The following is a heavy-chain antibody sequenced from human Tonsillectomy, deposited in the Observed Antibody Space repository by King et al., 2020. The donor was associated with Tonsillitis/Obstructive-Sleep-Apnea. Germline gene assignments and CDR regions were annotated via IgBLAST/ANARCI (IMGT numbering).Heavy chain of an antibody. Sequence: VQLQQWGAGLLKPSETLSLTCAVYGGSFSGFYWSWIRQPPGKGLEWIGEINHSGTTNYNPSLKSRVTISVDTSKNQFSLKLSSVTAADTAVYYCAGGVVAADAFDIWGQGTMVTVSS. V-gene: IGHV4-34*01. CDR1: GGSFSGFY. J-gene: IGHJ3*02. CDR2: INHSGTT. CDR3: AGGVVAADAFDI. D-gene: IGHD2-15*01.